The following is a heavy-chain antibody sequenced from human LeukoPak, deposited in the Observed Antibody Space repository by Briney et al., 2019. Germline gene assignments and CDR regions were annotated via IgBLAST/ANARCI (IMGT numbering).Heavy chain of an antibody. V-gene: IGHV3-33*01. J-gene: IGHJ4*02. D-gene: IGHD5-12*01. CDR3: ARGDSGYDLTFDY. CDR2: IWYDGSNK. Sequence: GRSLRLSCAASGFTFSSYGMHWVRQAPGKGLEWVAVIWYDGSNKYYADSVKGRFTISRDNSKNTLYLQMNSLRAEDTAVYYCARGDSGYDLTFDYWGQGTLVTVSS. CDR1: GFTFSSYG.